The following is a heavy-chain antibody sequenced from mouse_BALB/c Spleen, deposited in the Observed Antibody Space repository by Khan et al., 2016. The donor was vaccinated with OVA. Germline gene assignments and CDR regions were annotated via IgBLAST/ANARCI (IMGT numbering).Heavy chain of an antibody. D-gene: IGHD1-3*01. Sequence: VQLKESGPGLVAPSQTLSITCTVSGFSLSNYGVHWVRQPPGRGLEWLGVIWAGGSTNHNSALMSRLSIRKDDSKSQVFLKMNSLQTDDTAMYYCARAFYNGAWFAYWGQGTLVTVSA. CDR2: IWAGGST. V-gene: IGHV2-9*02. J-gene: IGHJ3*01. CDR1: GFSLSNYG. CDR3: ARAFYNGAWFAY.